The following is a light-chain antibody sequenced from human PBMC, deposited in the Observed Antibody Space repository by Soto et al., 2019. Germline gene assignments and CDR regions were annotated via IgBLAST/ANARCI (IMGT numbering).Light chain of an antibody. V-gene: IGKV3-11*01. CDR3: QQRRT. CDR1: QSVTNS. J-gene: IGKJ1*01. Sequence: EIVLTQSPATLSLSPGERATLSCRASQSVTNSLAWYQQQPGQAPRLLIYHASNRATGVPARFSGSGSGTDFTLIINSLEPADFAVYYCQQRRTFGQGTKVDIK. CDR2: HAS.